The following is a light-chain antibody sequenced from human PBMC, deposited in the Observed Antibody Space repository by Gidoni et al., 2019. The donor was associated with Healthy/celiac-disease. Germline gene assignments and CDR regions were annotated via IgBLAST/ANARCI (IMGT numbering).Light chain of an antibody. CDR2: RNN. J-gene: IGLJ3*02. CDR1: SSTIGSNT. CDR3: AAWDDSLNGSWV. Sequence: QSVLTQPPSASGTPVQRVTISCSGISSTIGSNTVNWYHQLPGTAPKLLIYRNNQRPSGVPDRFSGSKSGTSASLAIRGLQPEDEADYYCAAWDDSLNGSWVFGGGTKLTVL. V-gene: IGLV1-44*01.